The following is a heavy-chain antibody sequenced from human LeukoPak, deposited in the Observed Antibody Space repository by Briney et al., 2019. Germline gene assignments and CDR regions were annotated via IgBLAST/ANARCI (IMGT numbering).Heavy chain of an antibody. J-gene: IGHJ4*02. V-gene: IGHV4-59*01. CDR3: AALGYSYGFDY. CDR2: IYYSGST. CDR1: GGSISSYY. Sequence: SETLSLTCTVSGGSISSYYWSWIRQPPGKGLEWIGYIYYSGSTNYNPSLKSRVTISVDTSKNQFSLKLGSVTAADTAVYYCAALGYSYGFDYWGQGTLVTVSS. D-gene: IGHD5-18*01.